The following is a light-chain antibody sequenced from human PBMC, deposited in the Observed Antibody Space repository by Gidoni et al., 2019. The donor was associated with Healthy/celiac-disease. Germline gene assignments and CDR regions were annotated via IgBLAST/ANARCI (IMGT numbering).Light chain of an antibody. CDR2: GAS. CDR3: QQYGRT. Sequence: LIYGASSRATGIPDRFSGSGSGTDFTLTISRLEPEDFAVYYCQQYGRTFXXXTKVEIK. J-gene: IGKJ1*01. V-gene: IGKV3-20*01.